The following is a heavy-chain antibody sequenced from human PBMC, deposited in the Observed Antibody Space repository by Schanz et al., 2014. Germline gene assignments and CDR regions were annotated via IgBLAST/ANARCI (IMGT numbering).Heavy chain of an antibody. CDR2: VSRSTPDI. D-gene: IGHD3-3*01. CDR3: VRDSFFAFDY. CDR1: GLIFSNYV. J-gene: IGHJ4*02. V-gene: IGHV3-48*01. Sequence: DVQLLESGGGLVQPGGSLKLSCAASGLIFSNYVMSWVRQAPGKGLEWVSYVSRSTPDIYYADSVKGRFTMSRDNAKNSVFLQMNSLRAEDTAVYYCVRDSFFAFDYWGQGTLVTVSS.